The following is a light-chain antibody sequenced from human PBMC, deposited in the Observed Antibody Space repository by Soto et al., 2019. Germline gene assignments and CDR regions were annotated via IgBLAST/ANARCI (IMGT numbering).Light chain of an antibody. V-gene: IGLV2-14*01. J-gene: IGLJ1*01. CDR1: SSDVGGYNY. Sequence: QSVLTQPASVSGSPGQSITISCTGTSSDVGGYNYVSWYQQHPGKAPKLMIYDVSNRPSGVSNRFSGSKSGNTASLTISGLQAEDEADYYCSSYTSSRTPSYVFGTGTKVTVL. CDR2: DVS. CDR3: SSYTSSRTPSYV.